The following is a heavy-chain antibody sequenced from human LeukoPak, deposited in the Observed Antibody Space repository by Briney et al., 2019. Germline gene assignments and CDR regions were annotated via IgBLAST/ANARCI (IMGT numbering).Heavy chain of an antibody. D-gene: IGHD1-26*01. CDR1: GFTFSSYA. V-gene: IGHV3-23*01. CDR3: AKVFSIVGATTFDY. Sequence: GGSLRLSCAASGFTFSSYAMSWVRQAPGKGLEWVSAISGSGGSTYYADSVKGRFTISRDNPKNTLYLQMNSLRAEDTAVYYCAKVFSIVGATTFDYWGQGTLVTVSS. CDR2: ISGSGGST. J-gene: IGHJ4*02.